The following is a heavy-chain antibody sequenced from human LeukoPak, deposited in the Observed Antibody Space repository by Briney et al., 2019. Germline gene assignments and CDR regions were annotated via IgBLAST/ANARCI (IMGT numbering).Heavy chain of an antibody. J-gene: IGHJ4*02. CDR1: GYTFSSYG. D-gene: IGHD3-9*01. CDR2: ISIYNGNT. Sequence: GASVKVSCKPSGYTFSSYGITWVRQAPGQGLEWMARISIYNGNTNYAQKLQGRVTMTTDTSTSTAYMELRSLRSDDTAVYYCARVLTGYYRDSYYFDYWGQGTLVTVSS. V-gene: IGHV1-18*01. CDR3: ARVLTGYYRDSYYFDY.